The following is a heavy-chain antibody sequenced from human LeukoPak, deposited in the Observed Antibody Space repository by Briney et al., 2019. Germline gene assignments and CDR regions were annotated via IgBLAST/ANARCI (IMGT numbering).Heavy chain of an antibody. CDR1: GYTLTSYY. V-gene: IGHV1-46*01. D-gene: IGHD6-19*01. Sequence: ASVKVSCKASGYTLTSYYMHWVRQAPGQGLEGMGIINPRGVSTSYAQKFQGRVTMTRDMSTSTVYMELSSLRSEDTAVYYCARDGYSNGWYGYYYYYMDVWGKGTTVTVSS. CDR2: INPRGVST. CDR3: ARDGYSNGWYGYYYYYMDV. J-gene: IGHJ6*03.